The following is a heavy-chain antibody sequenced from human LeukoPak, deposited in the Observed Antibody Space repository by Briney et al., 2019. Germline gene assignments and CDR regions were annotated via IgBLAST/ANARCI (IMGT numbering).Heavy chain of an antibody. CDR1: GFTFSNYE. V-gene: IGHV3-48*03. CDR2: ITSSGSAI. J-gene: IGHJ5*02. CDR3: ARGRKTLPSGGYYVGIDT. D-gene: IGHD3-10*01. Sequence: GGFLRLSCAASGFTFSNYEMNWVRQAPGKGLEWVSYITSSGSAIYYADSMKGRFAISRDNAKNSLYLQMTSLRAEDTAVYYCARGRKTLPSGGYYVGIDTWGQGTLVTVSS.